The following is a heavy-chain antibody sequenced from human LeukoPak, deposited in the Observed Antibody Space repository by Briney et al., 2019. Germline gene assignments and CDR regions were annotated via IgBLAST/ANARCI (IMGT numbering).Heavy chain of an antibody. CDR3: ARGRGGWSVETYYYMDV. V-gene: IGHV4-59*01. CDR1: GGSISSYY. D-gene: IGHD6-19*01. CDR2: IYYSGST. J-gene: IGHJ6*03. Sequence: SETLSLTCTVSGGSISSYYWSWIRQPPGKGLEWIGYIYYSGSTNYNPSLKSRVTISVDTSKNQFSLKLSSVTAADTAVYYCARGRGGWSVETYYYMDVWGKGTTVTVSS.